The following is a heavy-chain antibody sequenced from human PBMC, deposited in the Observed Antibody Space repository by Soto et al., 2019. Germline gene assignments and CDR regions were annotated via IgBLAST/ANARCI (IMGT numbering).Heavy chain of an antibody. CDR3: ARDRADGLRSFDWLCLDY. J-gene: IGHJ4*02. CDR2: ISYDGSHK. CDR1: GFTFNTFA. Sequence: QVQLVESGGGVVQPGRSLRLSCATSGFTFNTFAMHWVRQAPGKGLEWLAVISYDGSHKYYADSVKGRIIISRDNSKNTLYLQMKVLRGEDTAVYYCARDRADGLRSFDWLCLDYWGQGTLVTVSS. V-gene: IGHV3-30-3*01. D-gene: IGHD3-9*01.